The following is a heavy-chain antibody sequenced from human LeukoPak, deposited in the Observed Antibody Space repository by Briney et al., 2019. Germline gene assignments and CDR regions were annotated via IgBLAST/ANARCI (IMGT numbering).Heavy chain of an antibody. CDR2: INHGGTT. CDR3: ARDRIAAAGRDFDL. D-gene: IGHD6-13*01. Sequence: SETLSLTCAVSGGSISSGNWWTWVRQSPEKGLEWIVEINHGGTTNYNPSLKSRVTISVDTSKNQFSLKLSSVTAADTAVYYCARDRIAAAGRDFDLWGRGTLVTVSS. J-gene: IGHJ2*01. V-gene: IGHV4-4*02. CDR1: GGSISSGNW.